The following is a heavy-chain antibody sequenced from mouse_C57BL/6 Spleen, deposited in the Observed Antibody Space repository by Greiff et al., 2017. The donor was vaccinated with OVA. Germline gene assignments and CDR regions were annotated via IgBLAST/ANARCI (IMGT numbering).Heavy chain of an antibody. CDR1: GYTFTSYW. CDR2: IHPNSGST. V-gene: IGHV1-64*01. CDR3: ARPGSNYVFAY. J-gene: IGHJ3*01. D-gene: IGHD2-5*01. Sequence: VQLQQPGAELVKPGASVKLSCKASGYTFTSYWMHWVKQRPGQGLEWIGMIHPNSGSTNYNEKFKSKATLTVDKSSSTAYMQLSSLTSEDSAVYYCARPGSNYVFAYWGQGTLVTVSA.